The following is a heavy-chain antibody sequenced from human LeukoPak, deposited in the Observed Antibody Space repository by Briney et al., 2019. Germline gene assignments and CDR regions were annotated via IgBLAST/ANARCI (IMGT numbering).Heavy chain of an antibody. Sequence: GGSLRLSCAASGFTFSSYAMRWVRQAPGKGLEWVATINQNGGVKYYVDSVKGRFTISRDNAKTSLFLQMNSLRIDDTAMYYCTRTVNSASDFWGQGTLVTVSS. CDR3: TRTVNSASDF. D-gene: IGHD4-23*01. CDR1: GFTFSSYA. J-gene: IGHJ4*02. V-gene: IGHV3-7*03. CDR2: INQNGGVK.